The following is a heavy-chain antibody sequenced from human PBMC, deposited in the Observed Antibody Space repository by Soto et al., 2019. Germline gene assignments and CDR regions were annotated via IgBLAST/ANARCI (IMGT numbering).Heavy chain of an antibody. V-gene: IGHV3-23*01. J-gene: IGHJ4*02. Sequence: GGSLRLSCAASGFRFSSYAMSWVRQAPGKGLEWVSAFRGDGTGAHYADSVKGRFTISRDDSKNTRYLHMNRLRAEDTAVYYCAKLPQYDILTGYLIYFDYRGQGTLVTVS. CDR1: GFRFSSYA. CDR2: FRGDGTGA. D-gene: IGHD3-9*01. CDR3: AKLPQYDILTGYLIYFDY.